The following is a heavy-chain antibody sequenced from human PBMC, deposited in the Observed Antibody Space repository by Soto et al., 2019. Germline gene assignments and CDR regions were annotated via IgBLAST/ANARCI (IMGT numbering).Heavy chain of an antibody. V-gene: IGHV1-69*13. CDR2: IIPISSTT. CDR3: AKKLGIDPFGSYGPDV. D-gene: IGHD7-27*01. Sequence: SVKVSCKASGGNFITFAISWVRQAPGQGLEWMGEIIPISSTTKSAHKFQDRVTISADGSSSTVHMELRGLKSEDTAIYFCAKKLGIDPFGSYGPDVWGQGTTVTVSS. J-gene: IGHJ6*02. CDR1: GGNFITFA.